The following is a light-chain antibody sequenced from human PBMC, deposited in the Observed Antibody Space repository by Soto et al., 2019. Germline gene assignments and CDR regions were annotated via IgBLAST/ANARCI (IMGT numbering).Light chain of an antibody. CDR3: QQLNSYPH. CDR1: QDISSF. V-gene: IGKV1-9*01. J-gene: IGKJ5*01. CDR2: GAS. Sequence: DIQMTQSPSSVSASVGDRVTITCRASQDISSFLAWYQQKPGKAPNLLISGASTLQSGVPSRFSGSGSGTEFTLTISSLQPEDFATYYCQQLNSYPHFGQGTRLEIK.